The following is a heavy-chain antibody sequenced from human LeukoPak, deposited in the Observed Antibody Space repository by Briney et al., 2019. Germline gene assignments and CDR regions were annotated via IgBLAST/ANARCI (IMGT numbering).Heavy chain of an antibody. D-gene: IGHD3-10*01. J-gene: IGHJ4*02. V-gene: IGHV1-18*04. CDR3: ARDPEIWFGEPLHPMFDY. CDR2: ISAYNGNT. CDR1: GYTFTGYY. Sequence: ASVKVSCKASGYTFTGYYMHWVRQAPGQGLEWMGWISAYNGNTNYAQKLQGRVTMTTDTSTSTAYMELRSLRSDDTAVYYCARDPEIWFGEPLHPMFDYWGQGTLVTVSS.